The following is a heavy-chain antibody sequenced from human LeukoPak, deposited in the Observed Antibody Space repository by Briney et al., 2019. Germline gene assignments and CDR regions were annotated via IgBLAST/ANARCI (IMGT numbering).Heavy chain of an antibody. CDR3: ARDGWELPGSVDY. J-gene: IGHJ4*02. CDR1: GFTFSSYR. V-gene: IGHV3-7*01. CDR2: IKQDGSEK. D-gene: IGHD1-26*01. Sequence: GGSLRLSCAASGFTFSSYRMSWVRQAPGKGLEWVANIKQDGSEKNYVDSVKGRFTISRDNSKNTLYLQMNSMRAEDTAVYYCARDGWELPGSVDYWGQGTLVTVSS.